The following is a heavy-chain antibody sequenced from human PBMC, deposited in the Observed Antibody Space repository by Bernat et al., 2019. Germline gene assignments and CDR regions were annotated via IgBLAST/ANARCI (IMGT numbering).Heavy chain of an antibody. Sequence: EVQLVESGGGLVQPGGSLKLSCAASGFPFRDSSIHWVRQASGKGLEWVGRIRSKAYSYATTYAVSVKDRFTISRDDSKNTAYLQMNSLKTDDTAVYYCSRRHCSGGSCYSDYWGQGTLVTVSS. V-gene: IGHV3-73*01. CDR3: SRRHCSGGSCYSDY. J-gene: IGHJ4*02. CDR2: IRSKAYSYAT. D-gene: IGHD2-15*01. CDR1: GFPFRDSS.